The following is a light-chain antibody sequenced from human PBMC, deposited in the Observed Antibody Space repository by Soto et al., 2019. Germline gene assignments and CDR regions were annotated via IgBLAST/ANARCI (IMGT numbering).Light chain of an antibody. V-gene: IGKV4-1*01. CDR3: QQYYDTPLT. CDR1: QSLFYSSDNKYY. Sequence: DIVVTQSPDSLAASLGERATINCQSSQSLFYSSDNKYYLRWYQQKPGQPPKLLIYWASTRESGVPERFSGAGSGTDFTLTISSLQAEDVAVYYCQQYYDTPLTFGGGTKVEIK. CDR2: WAS. J-gene: IGKJ4*01.